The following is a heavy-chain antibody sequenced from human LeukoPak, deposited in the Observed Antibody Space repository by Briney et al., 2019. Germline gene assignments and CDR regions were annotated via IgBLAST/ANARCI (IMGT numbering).Heavy chain of an antibody. CDR2: IYYSGST. CDR1: GGSISSSSYY. D-gene: IGHD6-19*01. J-gene: IGHJ4*02. CDR3: AREGKLTGYFGGLGFNY. Sequence: PSETLSLTCTVSGGSISSSSYYWGWIRQPPGKGLEWIGSIYYSGSTYYNPSLESRVTMSVDPSKNQFSLNLASVTAADTAVYYCAREGKLTGYFGGLGFNYWGQGTLVTVSS. V-gene: IGHV4-39*07.